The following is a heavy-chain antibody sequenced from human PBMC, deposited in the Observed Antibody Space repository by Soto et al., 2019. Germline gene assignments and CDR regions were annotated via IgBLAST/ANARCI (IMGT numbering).Heavy chain of an antibody. CDR1: GGSISSSSYY. J-gene: IGHJ5*02. V-gene: IGHV4-39*01. D-gene: IGHD2-15*01. Sequence: SETLSLTCTVSGGSISSSSYYWGWIRQPPGKGLEWIGSIYYSGSTYYNPSLKSRVTISVDTSKNQFSLKLSSVTAADTAVYYCARNHIVVVVAATYNWFDPWGQGTLVTVSS. CDR2: IYYSGST. CDR3: ARNHIVVVVAATYNWFDP.